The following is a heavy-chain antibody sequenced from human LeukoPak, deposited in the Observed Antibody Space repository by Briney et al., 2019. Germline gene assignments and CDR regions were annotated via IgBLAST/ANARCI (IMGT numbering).Heavy chain of an antibody. V-gene: IGHV4-59*01. Sequence: SETLSLTRTVSGGSISSYYWSWIRQPPGKGLEWIGYIYYSGSTNYNPSLKSRVTISVDTSKNQFSLKLSSVTAADTAVHYCARGKPYSSSYPYYYYMDVWGKGTTVTVSS. J-gene: IGHJ6*03. CDR2: IYYSGST. CDR3: ARGKPYSSSYPYYYYMDV. D-gene: IGHD6-6*01. CDR1: GGSISSYY.